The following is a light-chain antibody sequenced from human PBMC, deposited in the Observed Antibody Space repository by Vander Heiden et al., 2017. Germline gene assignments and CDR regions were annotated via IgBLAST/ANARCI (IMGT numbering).Light chain of an antibody. CDR2: KDS. CDR3: QSADSSGTYQV. CDR1: ALPKQY. J-gene: IGLJ3*02. Sequence: SYELTQPPSVSVPPGQTARITCSGDALPKQYAYWYQQKPGKAPVLVIYKDSERPSGIPERFSGSSSGTTVTLTISGVQAEDEADYYCQSADSSGTYQVFGGGTKLTVL. V-gene: IGLV3-25*03.